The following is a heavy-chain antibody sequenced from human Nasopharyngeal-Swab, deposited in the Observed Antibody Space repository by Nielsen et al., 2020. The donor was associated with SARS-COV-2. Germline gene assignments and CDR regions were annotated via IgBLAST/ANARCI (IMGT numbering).Heavy chain of an antibody. J-gene: IGHJ4*02. CDR2: INPANSDA. CDR3: AVADSGSYRYFDF. Sequence: KVSCKGFGYSFTNYWIGWVRQVPDKGLKWVGIINPANSDARYSPAFEGQVTISVDTSINSVYLQLNSLKASDTAVYYCAVADSGSYRYFDFWGQGTLVTVSS. V-gene: IGHV5-51*01. CDR1: GYSFTNYW. D-gene: IGHD1-26*01.